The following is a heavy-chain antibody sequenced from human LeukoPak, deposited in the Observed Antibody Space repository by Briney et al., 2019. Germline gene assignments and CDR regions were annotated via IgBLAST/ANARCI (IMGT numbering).Heavy chain of an antibody. V-gene: IGHV3-53*01. CDR2: IYSGGST. CDR1: GFTVSSNY. J-gene: IGHJ4*02. Sequence: GGSLRLSCAASGFTVSSNYMSWVRQAPGKGLEWVSVIYSGGSTYYADSVKGRFTISRDNSKNTLYLQMNSLRAEDTAVYYCARDSVAAAGSEYWGQGTLVTVSS. CDR3: ARDSVAAAGSEY. D-gene: IGHD6-13*01.